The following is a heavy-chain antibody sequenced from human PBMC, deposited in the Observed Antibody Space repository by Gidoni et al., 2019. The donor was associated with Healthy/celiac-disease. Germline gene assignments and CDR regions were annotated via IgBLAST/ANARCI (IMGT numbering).Heavy chain of an antibody. D-gene: IGHD3-10*01. Sequence: EVQLVESGGGLVQPGGSLRLSCAASGFTFSSYGMRWVRQAPGKGLEWVANIKQDGSEKYYVDSGKGRFTISRDNAKNSLYLQMNSLRAEDTAVYYCARDLRERLLWFGELGYYYYGIDVWGQGTTVTVSS. V-gene: IGHV3-7*04. CDR3: ARDLRERLLWFGELGYYYYGIDV. CDR2: IKQDGSEK. CDR1: GFTFSSYG. J-gene: IGHJ6*02.